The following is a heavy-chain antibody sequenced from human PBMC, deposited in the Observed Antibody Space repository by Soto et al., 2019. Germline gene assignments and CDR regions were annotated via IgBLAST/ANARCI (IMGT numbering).Heavy chain of an antibody. V-gene: IGHV3-15*07. J-gene: IGHJ4*02. Sequence: PGGSLRLSCAASGFTFSNAWMNWVRQAPGKGLEWVGRIKSKTDGGTTDYAAPVKGRFTISRDDSKNTLYLQMNSLKTEDTAVYYCTTDPQLWSRYYFDYWGQGTLVTVSS. CDR3: TTDPQLWSRYYFDY. CDR2: IKSKTDGGTT. CDR1: GFTFSNAW. D-gene: IGHD5-18*01.